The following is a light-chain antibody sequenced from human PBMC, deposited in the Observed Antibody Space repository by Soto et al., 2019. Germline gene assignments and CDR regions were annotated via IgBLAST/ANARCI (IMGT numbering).Light chain of an antibody. CDR1: QSLSGW. CDR3: QHYNSYSEA. J-gene: IGKJ1*01. V-gene: IGKV1-5*03. Sequence: DIQMNQSTSTLSASVGDRVTITCRASQSLSGWLAWYQQAKGKAPKILIYKASTLKSGVPSRFRGSGSRTEFTLTISRLQPDDVATDYCQHYNSYSEAFGQGTKVDIK. CDR2: KAS.